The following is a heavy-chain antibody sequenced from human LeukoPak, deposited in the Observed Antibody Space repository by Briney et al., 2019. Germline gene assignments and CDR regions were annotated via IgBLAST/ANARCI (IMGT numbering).Heavy chain of an antibody. D-gene: IGHD2-2*01. CDR1: GFTFSSYW. V-gene: IGHV3-7*01. CDR2: IKQDGSEK. CDR3: ARYCSSTSCSDAFDI. J-gene: IGHJ3*02. Sequence: GGSLRLSCAASGFTFSSYWMSWVRQAPGKGLEWVANIKQDGSEKYYVDSVKGRFTISRDNAKNSLYLQMNSLRAEDTAVYYCARYCSSTSCSDAFDIWGQGTMVTVSS.